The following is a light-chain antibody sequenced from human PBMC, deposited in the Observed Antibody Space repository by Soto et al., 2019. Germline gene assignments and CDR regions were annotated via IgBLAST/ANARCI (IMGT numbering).Light chain of an antibody. Sequence: EIVLTQSPATLSLSPGERATLSCRASQSVSSYLAWYQQKPGQAPRLLIYDASNRATGISARFSGSGSGTDFTLTISSLEPEDFAVYYCQQRSNGPRSFGQGTKVEIK. J-gene: IGKJ1*01. V-gene: IGKV3-11*01. CDR1: QSVSSY. CDR3: QQRSNGPRS. CDR2: DAS.